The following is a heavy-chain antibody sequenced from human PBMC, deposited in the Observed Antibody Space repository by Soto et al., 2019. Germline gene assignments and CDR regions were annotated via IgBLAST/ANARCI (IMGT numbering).Heavy chain of an antibody. CDR1: GYTFTSYY. CDR3: ARVEMATIYFVGAFDI. J-gene: IGHJ3*02. V-gene: IGHV1-46*01. CDR2: INPSGGST. D-gene: IGHD5-12*01. Sequence: GASVKVSCKASGYTFTSYYMHWVRQAPEQGLEWMGIINPSGGSTSYAQKFQGRVTMTRDTSTSTVYMELSSLRSEDTAVYYCARVEMATIYFVGAFDIWGQGTMVTVSS.